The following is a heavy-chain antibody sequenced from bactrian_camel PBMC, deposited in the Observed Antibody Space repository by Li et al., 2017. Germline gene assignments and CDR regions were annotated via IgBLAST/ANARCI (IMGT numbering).Heavy chain of an antibody. Sequence: VQLVESGGGLVQPGGSMRLSCAASGFTFSSYTMSWVRQAPGKGLEWVSTISLSGGTTYYANSVKGRFTISRDNAKNTVYLQLNSLKTEDMAMYYCIRLGGSWSDFTYWGQGTQVTVS. D-gene: IGHD6*01. CDR3: IRLGGSWSDFTY. V-gene: IGHV3S40*01. CDR1: GFTFSSYT. J-gene: IGHJ6*01. CDR2: ISLSGGTT.